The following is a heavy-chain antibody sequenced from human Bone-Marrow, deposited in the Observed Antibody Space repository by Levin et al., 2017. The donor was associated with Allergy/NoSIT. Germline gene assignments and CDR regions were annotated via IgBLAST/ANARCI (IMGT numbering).Heavy chain of an antibody. CDR2: MYPNNDNA. CDR1: GYTFTSFD. D-gene: IGHD5-12*01. J-gene: IGHJ4*02. Sequence: GESLKISCKTSGYTFTSFDINWVRQATGQGLEWMGWMYPNNDNAGYAQKFQGRVTMTRNTSISTAYMELSSLRSEDTAIYYCARGELGSGYLFDYWGQGTLVTVSS. CDR3: ARGELGSGYLFDY. V-gene: IGHV1-8*01.